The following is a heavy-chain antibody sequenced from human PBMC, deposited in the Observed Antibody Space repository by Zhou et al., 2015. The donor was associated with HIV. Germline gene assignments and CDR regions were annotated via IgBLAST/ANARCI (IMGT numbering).Heavy chain of an antibody. Sequence: QVQLVESGGGAVQPGRSLRLSCAASGFTLSTYGMHWVRQAPGKGLEWVAFVRYDGNNEYYADSVKGRFTISRDNSKNTLLLQMSSLRVEDTAVYYCAKEEPVSGENYFDYWGQGTLVTVSS. J-gene: IGHJ4*02. D-gene: IGHD7-27*01. V-gene: IGHV3-30*02. CDR1: GFTLSTYG. CDR3: AKEEPVSGENYFDY. CDR2: VRYDGNNE.